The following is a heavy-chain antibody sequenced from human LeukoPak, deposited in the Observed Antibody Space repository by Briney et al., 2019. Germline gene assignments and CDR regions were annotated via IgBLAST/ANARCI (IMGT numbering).Heavy chain of an antibody. CDR3: ARVYDSGSQAYFYYMDV. J-gene: IGHJ6*03. V-gene: IGHV4-59*01. CDR1: GFTFSSYA. Sequence: GSLRLSCAASGFTFSSYAMSWIRQPPGKGLEWIGYIYSSGSTNYNPSLKSRVTMSVDTSKNQFSLKVNSVTAADTAVYYCARVYDSGSQAYFYYMDVWGKGTTVTISS. D-gene: IGHD3-10*01. CDR2: IYSSGST.